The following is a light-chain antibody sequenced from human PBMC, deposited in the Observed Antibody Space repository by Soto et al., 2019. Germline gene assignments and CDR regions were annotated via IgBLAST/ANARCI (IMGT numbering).Light chain of an antibody. J-gene: IGKJ4*01. CDR3: QKYNTAPLT. CDR2: ATS. CDR1: QGIAPY. V-gene: IGKV1-27*01. Sequence: DVQMNQSPSSLSAFVGDRVTITCRASQGIAPYLAWFQQKPGKVPKLLIYATSTLQSGVPSRFSGSGSGTDFTLTISSLQPEDVATYYCQKYNTAPLTFGGGTKVEIK.